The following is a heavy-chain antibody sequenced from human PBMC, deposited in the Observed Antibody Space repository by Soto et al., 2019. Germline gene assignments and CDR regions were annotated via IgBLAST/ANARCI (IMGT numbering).Heavy chain of an antibody. D-gene: IGHD3-3*01. J-gene: IGHJ4*02. CDR1: GGTFSCYA. Sequence: SVKVCCKASGGTFSCYAISWVRQAPGQGLEWMGGIIPIFGTANYAQKFQGRVTITADESTSTAYMELSSLRSEDTAVYYCARVPKPRLRFLEWLLFDYWRQGSLVTVTS. CDR3: ARVPKPRLRFLEWLLFDY. V-gene: IGHV1-69*13. CDR2: IIPIFGTA.